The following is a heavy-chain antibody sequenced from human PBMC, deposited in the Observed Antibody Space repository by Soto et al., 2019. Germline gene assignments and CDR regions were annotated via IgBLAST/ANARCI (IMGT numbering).Heavy chain of an antibody. J-gene: IGHJ4*02. V-gene: IGHV4-59*03. Sequence: SETLALTCSVSDASMSSFYWHWIRQSPGKGLDWIGYVYHTGSTNYNPSLKRRVTISVDTSKNQFSLELRSVTAADTAVYFCANAFSRDYFDYWGQGILVTVSS. CDR2: VYHTGST. D-gene: IGHD3-16*01. CDR1: DASMSSFY. CDR3: ANAFSRDYFDY.